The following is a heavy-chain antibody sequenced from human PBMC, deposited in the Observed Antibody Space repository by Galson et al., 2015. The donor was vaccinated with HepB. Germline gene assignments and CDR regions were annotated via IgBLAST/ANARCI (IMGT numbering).Heavy chain of an antibody. CDR2: ISDSGSDT. Sequence: SLRLSCAASGFMFSSHGMNWVRQAPGKGLEWVSSISDSGSDTYYADSVKGRFTISRDNSKNTLYLQMNSLRAEDTAIYYCAKRIRYNCSSAYFDYWGQGTLVTVSS. CDR1: GFMFSSHG. CDR3: AKRIRYNCSSAYFDY. V-gene: IGHV3-23*01. D-gene: IGHD1-20*01. J-gene: IGHJ4*02.